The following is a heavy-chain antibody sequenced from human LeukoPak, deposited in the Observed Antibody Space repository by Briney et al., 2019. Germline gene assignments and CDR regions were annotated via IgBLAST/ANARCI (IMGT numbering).Heavy chain of an antibody. CDR3: ARGSGYGSGWYGIDY. CDR2: IIPIFGTA. D-gene: IGHD6-19*01. J-gene: IGHJ4*02. CDR1: GGTFSSYA. Sequence: SVKVSCKAPGGTFSSYAISWVRQAPGQGLEWMGRIIPIFGTANYAQKFQGRVTITTDESTSTAYMELSSLRSEDTAVYYCARGSGYGSGWYGIDYWGQGTLVTVSS. V-gene: IGHV1-69*05.